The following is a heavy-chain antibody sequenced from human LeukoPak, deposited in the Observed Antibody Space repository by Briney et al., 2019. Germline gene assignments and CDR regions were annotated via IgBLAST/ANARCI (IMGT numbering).Heavy chain of an antibody. CDR2: IIPILGIA. Sequence: SVKVSCKASGGTFSSYTICWVRQAPGQGLEWMGRIIPILGIANYAQKFQGRVTITADKSTSTAYMELSSLRSEDTAVYYCARDVAVAGSFDYWGQGTLVTVSS. V-gene: IGHV1-69*04. CDR1: GGTFSSYT. CDR3: ARDVAVAGSFDY. D-gene: IGHD6-19*01. J-gene: IGHJ4*02.